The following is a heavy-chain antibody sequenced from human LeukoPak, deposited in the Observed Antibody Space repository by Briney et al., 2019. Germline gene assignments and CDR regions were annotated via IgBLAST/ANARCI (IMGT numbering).Heavy chain of an antibody. D-gene: IGHD3-22*01. J-gene: IGHJ3*02. CDR3: ARVWGVTDFYDSRGAFDI. CDR1: GGSFSGYY. CDR2: INHSGST. Sequence: SETLSLTCAVYGGSFSGYYWSWIRQPPGKGLEWIGEINHSGSTNYNPSLRSRVTISVDTSKNQFSLKLNSVTAADTAVYYCARVWGVTDFYDSRGAFDIWGQGTMVTVSS. V-gene: IGHV4-34*01.